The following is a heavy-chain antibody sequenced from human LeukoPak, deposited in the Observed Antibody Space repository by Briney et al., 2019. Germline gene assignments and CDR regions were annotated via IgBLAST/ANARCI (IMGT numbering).Heavy chain of an antibody. Sequence: PGGSLRLSCAASGFTFNNSVMSWVRQAPGKGLEWVSGISDTGGTTFSADSVRGRFTISRDNSKSTVSLQMNSLRAEDTAVYYCAKDGEAYCGGDCRSPFDYWGQGTLVTVSS. CDR1: GFTFNNSV. CDR2: ISDTGGTT. CDR3: AKDGEAYCGGDCRSPFDY. V-gene: IGHV3-23*01. D-gene: IGHD2-21*02. J-gene: IGHJ4*02.